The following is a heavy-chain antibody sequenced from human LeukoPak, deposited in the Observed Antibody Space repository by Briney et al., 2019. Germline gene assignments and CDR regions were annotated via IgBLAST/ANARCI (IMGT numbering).Heavy chain of an antibody. CDR2: INPNSGGT. CDR3: ARDGNHYYHSNNWFDP. CDR1: GYTFTGYY. J-gene: IGHJ5*02. D-gene: IGHD3-22*01. Sequence: ASVKVSCKASGYTFTGYYMHWVRQAPGQGLEWMGWINPNSGGTNYAQKFQGRVTMTRDTSISTAYMELSRLRSDDTAVYYCARDGNHYYHSNNWFDPWGQGTLVTVSS. V-gene: IGHV1-2*02.